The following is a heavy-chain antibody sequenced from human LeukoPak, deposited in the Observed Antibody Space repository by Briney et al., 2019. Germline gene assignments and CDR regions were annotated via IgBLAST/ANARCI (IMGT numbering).Heavy chain of an antibody. CDR3: ARIRRMTGTSIAARHGYWFDP. CDR2: IYTSGST. J-gene: IGHJ5*02. V-gene: IGHV4-61*02. Sequence: SQTLSLTCTVSGGSISSGSYHWSWIRQPAGKGLEWIGRIYTSGSTNYNPSFKSRVTISVDTSKNQFSLKLSSVTAADTAVYYCARIRRMTGTSIAARHGYWFDPWGQGTLVTVSS. D-gene: IGHD6-6*01. CDR1: GGSISSGSYH.